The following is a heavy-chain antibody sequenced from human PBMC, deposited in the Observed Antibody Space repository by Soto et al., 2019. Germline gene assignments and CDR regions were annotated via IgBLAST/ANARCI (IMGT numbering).Heavy chain of an antibody. CDR1: GFTFSSYA. CDR2: ISGSGGST. V-gene: IGHV3-23*01. J-gene: IGHJ6*02. Sequence: PGGSLRLSCAASGFTFSSYAMSWVRQAPGKGLEWVSAISGSGGSTYYADSVKGRFTISRGNSKNTLYLQMNSLRAEDTAVYYCAKKKGPDYYYYGMDVWGQGTTVTVSS. CDR3: AKKKGPDYYYYGMDV.